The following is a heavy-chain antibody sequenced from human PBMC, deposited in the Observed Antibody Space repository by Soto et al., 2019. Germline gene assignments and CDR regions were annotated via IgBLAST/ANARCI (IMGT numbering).Heavy chain of an antibody. CDR1: GFTFSSYW. Sequence: PGGSLILSCAPPGFTFSSYWMHWVRQAPGKGLVWVSRINSDGSSTSYADSVKGRFTISRDNAKNTLYLQMNSLRAEDTAVYYCARDGRFLEWLSPVYFDYWGQGTLVTVSS. D-gene: IGHD3-3*01. J-gene: IGHJ4*02. CDR2: INSDGSST. CDR3: ARDGRFLEWLSPVYFDY. V-gene: IGHV3-74*01.